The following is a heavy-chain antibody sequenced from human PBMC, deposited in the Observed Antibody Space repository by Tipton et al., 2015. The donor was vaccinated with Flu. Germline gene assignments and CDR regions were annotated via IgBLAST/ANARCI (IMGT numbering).Heavy chain of an antibody. D-gene: IGHD3-3*01. CDR3: ARDPTTYYDFWSGYYKRPYYFGMDV. V-gene: IGHV1-18*01. J-gene: IGHJ6*02. CDR1: GYTFTSYG. CDR2: ISAYNGNT. Sequence: VQLVQSGAEVKKPGASVKVSCKASGYTFTSYGISWVRQAPGQGLEWMGWISAYNGNTNYAQKLQGRVTMTTDTSTSTAYMELSSLRSDDTALYYCARDPTTYYDFWSGYYKRPYYFGMDVWGQGTTVTVSS.